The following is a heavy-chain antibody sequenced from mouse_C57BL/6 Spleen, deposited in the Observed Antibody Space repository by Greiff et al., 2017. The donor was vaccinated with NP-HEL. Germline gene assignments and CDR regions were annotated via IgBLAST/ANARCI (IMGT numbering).Heavy chain of an antibody. CDR3: AREEGGSSYGWYFDV. D-gene: IGHD1-1*01. Sequence: EVQLQQSGPELVKPGASVKISCKASGYTFTDYYMNWVKQSHGKSLEWIGDINPNNGGTSYNQKFKGKATLTVDKSSSTAYMELRSLTSEDSAVYYCAREEGGSSYGWYFDVWGTGTTVTVSS. CDR2: INPNNGGT. V-gene: IGHV1-26*01. J-gene: IGHJ1*03. CDR1: GYTFTDYY.